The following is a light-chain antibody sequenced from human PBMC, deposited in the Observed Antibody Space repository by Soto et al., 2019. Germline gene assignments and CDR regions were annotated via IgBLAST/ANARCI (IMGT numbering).Light chain of an antibody. Sequence: PGDTATLSCKASQTGSTSLSWYQQKPGQAPRLLIYDASNRATGIPARFSGSGSGTQFTLTISRLQYEDSAVYFCQQNNRWHHITFGQGTRLEIK. J-gene: IGKJ5*01. CDR1: QTGSTS. V-gene: IGKV3-15*01. CDR2: DAS. CDR3: QQNNRWHHIT.